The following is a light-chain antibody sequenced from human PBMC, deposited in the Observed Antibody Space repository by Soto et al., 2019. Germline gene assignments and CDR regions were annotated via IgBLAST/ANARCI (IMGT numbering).Light chain of an antibody. CDR3: QQYGSSPRYT. CDR1: HSVSSSY. Sequence: EIVLTQSPGTLSLSPGERATLSCRASHSVSSSYLAWYQHKPGQAPRLLIYGASSRATGIPDRFSGSGSGTDFTLTISKLEPEDFAVYYCQQYGSSPRYTFGQGTKLEIK. V-gene: IGKV3-20*01. CDR2: GAS. J-gene: IGKJ2*01.